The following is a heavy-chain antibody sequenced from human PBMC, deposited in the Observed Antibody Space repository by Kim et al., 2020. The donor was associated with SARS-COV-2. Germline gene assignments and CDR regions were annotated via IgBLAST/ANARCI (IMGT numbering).Heavy chain of an antibody. V-gene: IGHV4-59*01. CDR3: ARGTDTVKVILDY. CDR1: GGSISGYY. D-gene: IGHD5-18*01. CDR2: IYYSGRT. Sequence: SETLSLTCTVSGGSISGYYWSWVRQPPGKGLEWIGYIYYSGRTTYNPCLKSRVTISVDTSKNQFSLKVTSVTSADTAVYYCARGTDTVKVILDYWGQGTL. J-gene: IGHJ4*02.